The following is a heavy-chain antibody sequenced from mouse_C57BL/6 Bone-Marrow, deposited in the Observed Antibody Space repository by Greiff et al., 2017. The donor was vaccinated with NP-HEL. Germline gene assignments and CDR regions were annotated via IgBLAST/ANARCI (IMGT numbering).Heavy chain of an antibody. V-gene: IGHV1-69*01. CDR3: ARRRTAQAPWFAY. CDR2: IDPSDSYT. D-gene: IGHD3-2*02. CDR1: GYTFTSYW. Sequence: QVQLQQPGAELVMPGASVKLSCKASGYTFTSYWMPWVKQRPRQGLEWIGEIDPSDSYTNYNQKFKGKSTLTVDKSSSTANMQLSSLTSEDSAVYYCARRRTAQAPWFAYWGQGTLVTVSA. J-gene: IGHJ3*01.